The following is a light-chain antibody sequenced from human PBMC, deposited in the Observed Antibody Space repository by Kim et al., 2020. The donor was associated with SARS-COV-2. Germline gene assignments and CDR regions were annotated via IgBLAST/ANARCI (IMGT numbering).Light chain of an antibody. CDR1: QSLLHSNGYNY. J-gene: IGKJ4*01. CDR2: LGS. CDR3: MQALQTPFT. V-gene: IGKV2-28*01. Sequence: PASISCRSSQSLLHSNGYNYLDWYLQKPGQSPQLLIYLGSNRASGVPDRFSGSGSGTDFTLKISRVEAEDVGVYYCMQALQTPFTFGGGTKVGIK.